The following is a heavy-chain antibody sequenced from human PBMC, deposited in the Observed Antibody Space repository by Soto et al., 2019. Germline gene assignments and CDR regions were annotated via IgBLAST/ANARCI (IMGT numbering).Heavy chain of an antibody. D-gene: IGHD3-22*01. CDR1: GFTFSSYA. V-gene: IGHV3-23*01. CDR2: ISGSGGST. J-gene: IGHJ5*02. CDR3: AKDSNGPAAPQPNWFDP. Sequence: PGGSLRLSCAASGFTFSSYAMSLVRQAPGKGLEWVSAISGSGGSTYYADSVKGRFTISRDNSKNTLYLQMNSLRAEDTAVYYCAKDSNGPAAPQPNWFDPWGQGTLVTVSS.